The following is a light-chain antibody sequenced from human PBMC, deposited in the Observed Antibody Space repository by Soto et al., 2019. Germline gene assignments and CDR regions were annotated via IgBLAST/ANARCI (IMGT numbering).Light chain of an antibody. CDR2: SAS. V-gene: IGKV1D-16*01. J-gene: IGKJ2*01. Sequence: IQMTQSPSTLSASIGDRVTITCRASQGIGVRLAWFQQKPGKAPQYLIQSASTLQSGVPSRFSGSGSGTEFILTINSLQPEDVAIYYCQQYTSYPYTFGQGTKLEI. CDR1: QGIGVR. CDR3: QQYTSYPYT.